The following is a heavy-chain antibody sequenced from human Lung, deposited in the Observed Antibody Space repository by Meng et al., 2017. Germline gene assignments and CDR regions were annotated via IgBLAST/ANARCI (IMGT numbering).Heavy chain of an antibody. CDR3: ARGQKGYFDL. Sequence: QVRLQESGPGLVKPSQTLSLTCTVSGGSISSSNYYWSWIRQPPGKGLEWSGHIYNSGSTYYNPSLKSRITISVDTSKNQFSLKLSSVTAADMAVYYCARGQKGYFDLWGRGTLVTVSS. J-gene: IGHJ2*01. V-gene: IGHV4-30-4*01. CDR2: IYNSGST. CDR1: GGSISSSNYY.